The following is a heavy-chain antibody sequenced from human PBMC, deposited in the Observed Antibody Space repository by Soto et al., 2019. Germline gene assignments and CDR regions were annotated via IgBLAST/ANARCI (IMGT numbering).Heavy chain of an antibody. CDR3: ARDTAMALPDA. CDR1: GYTFTSYA. J-gene: IGHJ4*02. CDR2: INPYNGNT. Sequence: QVQLVQSGTEVKKPGASVKVSCKASGYTFTSYAISWVRQAPGQGLEWMGWINPYNGNTNYAQKLQGRVTMTTDTSTSTAYMELRILRSDDTAVYYCARDTAMALPDAWGQGTLVTVSS. D-gene: IGHD5-18*01. V-gene: IGHV1-18*01.